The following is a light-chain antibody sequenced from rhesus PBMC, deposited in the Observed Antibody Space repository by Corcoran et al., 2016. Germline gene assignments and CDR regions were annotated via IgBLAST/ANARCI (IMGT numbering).Light chain of an antibody. CDR2: EAS. CDR3: QHYYSIPT. J-gene: IGKJ1*01. Sequence: DIQMTQSPSSLSASVGDRVTITCRASQGITNDLAWYQQKPGETPKLPIYEASSLQSGIPSRFRGSGAGKDFTLSISSLQSEEFATYYCQHYYSIPTFGQGTKVEIK. CDR1: QGITND. V-gene: IGKV1-25*01.